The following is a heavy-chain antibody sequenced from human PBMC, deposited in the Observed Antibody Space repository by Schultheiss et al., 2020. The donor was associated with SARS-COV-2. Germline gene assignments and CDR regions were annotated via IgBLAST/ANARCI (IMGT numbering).Heavy chain of an antibody. D-gene: IGHD4-17*01. CDR3: ARMGHYNFDY. V-gene: IGHV4-39*07. CDR1: GGSISSSSYY. CDR2: IYHSGST. Sequence: SETLSLTCTVSGGSISSSSYYWGWIRQPPGKGLEWIGSIYHSGSTNYNPSLKSRVTISVDTSKNQFSLKLSSVTAADTAVYYCARMGHYNFDYWGQGTLVTVSS. J-gene: IGHJ4*02.